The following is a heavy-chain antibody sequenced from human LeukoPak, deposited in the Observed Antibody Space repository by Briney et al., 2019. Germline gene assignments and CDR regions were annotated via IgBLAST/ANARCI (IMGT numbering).Heavy chain of an antibody. V-gene: IGHV3-23*01. CDR3: ARDGTTVTISWFDP. D-gene: IGHD4-11*01. CDR1: GFTFSSYA. J-gene: IGHJ5*02. Sequence: PGGSLRLSCAGSGFTFSSYAMSWVRQAPGKGLEWVSAITDSGSNTFHADSVKGRFTISRDNSKNTLYLQMNSLRTEDTAVYYCARDGTTVTISWFDPWGQGTLVTVSS. CDR2: ITDSGSNT.